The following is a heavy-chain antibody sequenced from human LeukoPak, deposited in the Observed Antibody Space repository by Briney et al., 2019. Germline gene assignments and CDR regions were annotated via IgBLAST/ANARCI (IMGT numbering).Heavy chain of an antibody. CDR1: GYTPTELS. CDR3: ATGYGDYAPPRLDY. V-gene: IGHV1-24*01. D-gene: IGHD4-17*01. Sequence: ASVKVSCKVSGYTPTELSMHWVRQAPGKGLEWMGGFDPEDGETIYAQKFQGRVTMTEDTSTDTAYMELSSLRSEDTAVYYCATGYGDYAPPRLDYWAREPWSPSPQ. CDR2: FDPEDGET. J-gene: IGHJ4*02.